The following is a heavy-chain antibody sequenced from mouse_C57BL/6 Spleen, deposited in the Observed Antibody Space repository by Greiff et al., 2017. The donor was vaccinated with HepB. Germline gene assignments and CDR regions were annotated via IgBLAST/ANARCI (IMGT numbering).Heavy chain of an antibody. CDR2: IDPSDSYN. D-gene: IGHD1-1*01. Sequence: VQLQQPGAELVKPGASVKLSCKASGYTFTSYWMQWVKQRPGQGLEWIGEIDPSDSYNNYNQKFKGKATLTVDTSSSTAYMQLSSLTSEDSSVYYCARRSYGDYYAMDYWGQGTSVTVSS. V-gene: IGHV1-50*01. CDR3: ARRSYGDYYAMDY. CDR1: GYTFTSYW. J-gene: IGHJ4*01.